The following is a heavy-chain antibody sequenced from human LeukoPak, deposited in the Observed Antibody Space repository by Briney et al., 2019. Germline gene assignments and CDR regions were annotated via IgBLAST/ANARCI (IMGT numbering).Heavy chain of an antibody. Sequence: SETLPLTCTVSGGSISSSSYYWGWIRQPPGKGLEWIGSIYYSGSTYYNPSLKSRVTISVDTSKNQFSLKLSSVTAADTAVYYCARLVVVPAARQDYWGQGTLVTVSS. V-gene: IGHV4-39*01. J-gene: IGHJ4*02. CDR3: ARLVVVPAARQDY. D-gene: IGHD2-2*01. CDR2: IYYSGST. CDR1: GGSISSSSYY.